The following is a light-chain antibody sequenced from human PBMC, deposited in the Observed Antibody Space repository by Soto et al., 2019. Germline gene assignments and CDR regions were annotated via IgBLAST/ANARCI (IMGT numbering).Light chain of an antibody. Sequence: EIVLTQSPATLSLSPGERATLSCRASQSVSSYLAGYQQKPGQAPRLLVYDASNRATGIPARFSGSGSGTNFTLTISSLQPEDFAVYYCQQRSNWPITFGQGTRLVIK. CDR3: QQRSNWPIT. CDR2: DAS. J-gene: IGKJ5*01. CDR1: QSVSSY. V-gene: IGKV3-11*01.